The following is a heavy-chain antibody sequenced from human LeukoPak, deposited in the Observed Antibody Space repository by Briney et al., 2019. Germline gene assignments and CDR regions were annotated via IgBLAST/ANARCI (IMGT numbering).Heavy chain of an antibody. D-gene: IGHD3-3*01. CDR3: ARDDIDFWSGYYFDY. J-gene: IGHJ4*02. CDR1: GYTFTSYG. V-gene: IGHV1-18*01. Sequence: GASVKVSCKASGYTFTSYGISWVRQAPGQGLEWMGWISAYNGNTNYAQKLQGRVTMTTDTSTSTAYMELRSLRSDDTAVYYCARDDIDFWSGYYFDYWGQGTLVTVFS. CDR2: ISAYNGNT.